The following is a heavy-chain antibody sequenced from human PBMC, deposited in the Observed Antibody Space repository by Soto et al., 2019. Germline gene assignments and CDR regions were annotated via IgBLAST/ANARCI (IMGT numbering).Heavy chain of an antibody. D-gene: IGHD6-13*01. CDR3: ARHSAAEGVAFDI. J-gene: IGHJ3*02. CDR2: IYYSGST. Sequence: SETLSLTCTVSGGSISSYYWSWIRQPPGKGLEWIGYIYYSGSTTYNPSLKSRVTISVDTSKNQFSLKLSSVTAADTAVYYCARHSAAEGVAFDIWGQGTMVTVSS. V-gene: IGHV4-59*08. CDR1: GGSISSYY.